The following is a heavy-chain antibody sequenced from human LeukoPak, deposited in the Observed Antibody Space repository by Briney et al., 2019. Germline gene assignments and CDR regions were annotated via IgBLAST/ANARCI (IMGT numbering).Heavy chain of an antibody. CDR2: IYYSGST. CDR3: ARHSAGGTTDFDY. V-gene: IGHV4-39*01. D-gene: IGHD4-11*01. Sequence: PSETLSLTCTVSGGSISGSSYYWGWIRQPPGKGLEWIGSIYYSGSTYYNPSLKSRVTISVDTSKNQFSLKLSSVTAADTAVYYCARHSAGGTTDFDYWGQGTLVTVSS. J-gene: IGHJ4*02. CDR1: GGSISGSSYY.